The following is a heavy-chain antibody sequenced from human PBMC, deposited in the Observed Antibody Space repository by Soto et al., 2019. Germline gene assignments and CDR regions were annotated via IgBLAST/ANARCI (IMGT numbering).Heavy chain of an antibody. Sequence: NPGGSLRLSCAASGFTFTDFYISWIRQAPGKGPEWISYIGSSSVYINYADSVKGRFTISRDNAKNSVYLQMNSLRAEDTAVYYYDSSPYTFENWFDPWGQGTLVTVSS. CDR1: GFTFTDFY. CDR2: IGSSSVYI. J-gene: IGHJ5*02. V-gene: IGHV3-11*06. D-gene: IGHD3-16*01. CDR3: DSSPYTFENWFDP.